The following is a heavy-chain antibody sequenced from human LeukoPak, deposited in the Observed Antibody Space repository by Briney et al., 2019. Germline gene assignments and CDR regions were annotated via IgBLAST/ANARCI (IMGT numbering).Heavy chain of an antibody. V-gene: IGHV4-59*11. CDR2: ISYSGNT. Sequence: PSETLSLTCTVSGGSINNHYWGWIRQPPGKGLEWIGYISYSGNTHYNPSLKSRVTIAVDSSNNQFSLKLNSVTAADTAVYYCARGLSVTMIVRCFDPWGQGTLVTVSS. D-gene: IGHD3-22*01. CDR3: ARGLSVTMIVRCFDP. CDR1: GGSINNHY. J-gene: IGHJ5*02.